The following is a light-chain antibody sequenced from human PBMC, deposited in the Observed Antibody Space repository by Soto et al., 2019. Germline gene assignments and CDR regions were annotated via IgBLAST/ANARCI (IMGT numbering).Light chain of an antibody. CDR3: QQYGTSHPT. CDR1: QSVSYTS. V-gene: IGKV3-20*01. Sequence: EIVLTQSPGTLSLSPGERATLACRASQSVSYTSVAWYQQRPGQAPRLLIYGASYRDPGTPERMSGSGAGTDFTLTISRLEPEDFGVFFCQQYGTSHPTFGQGTKVEIK. CDR2: GAS. J-gene: IGKJ1*01.